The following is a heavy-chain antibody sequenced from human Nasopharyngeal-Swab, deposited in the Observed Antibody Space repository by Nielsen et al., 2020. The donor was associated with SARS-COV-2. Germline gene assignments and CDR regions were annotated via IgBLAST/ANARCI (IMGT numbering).Heavy chain of an antibody. Sequence: RQAPGKGLEWIGSIYYSGSTYYNPSLKRRVTISVDTSKNQFSQKLSSVTAADTAVYYCARQGGWYFDYWGQGTLVTVSS. CDR3: ARQGGWYFDY. CDR2: IYYSGST. J-gene: IGHJ4*02. D-gene: IGHD6-19*01. V-gene: IGHV4-39*01.